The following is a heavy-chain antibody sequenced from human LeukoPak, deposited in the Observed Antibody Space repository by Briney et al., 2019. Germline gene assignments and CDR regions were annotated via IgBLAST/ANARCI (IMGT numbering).Heavy chain of an antibody. V-gene: IGHV4-34*01. CDR2: INHSGST. D-gene: IGHD1-26*01. CDR1: GGSFSGYY. CDR3: ARGRFRSGSYQKYYFDY. Sequence: SETLSLTCAVYGGSFSGYYWSWIRQPPGKGLEWIGEINHSGSTNYNPSLKSRVTISVDTSKNQFSLKLSSATAADTAVYYCARGRFRSGSYQKYYFDYWGQGTLVTVSS. J-gene: IGHJ4*02.